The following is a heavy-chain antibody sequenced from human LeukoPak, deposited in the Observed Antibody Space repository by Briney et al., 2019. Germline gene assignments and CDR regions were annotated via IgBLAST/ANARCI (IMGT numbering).Heavy chain of an antibody. V-gene: IGHV1-69*06. D-gene: IGHD6-19*01. J-gene: IGHJ6*03. CDR2: IIPIFGTA. CDR1: GGTFSSYA. CDR3: ASLAVAGTFYYYYYMDV. Sequence: SVKVSCKASGGTFSSYAISWVRQAPGQGLEWMGGIIPIFGTANYAQKFRGRVTITADKSTRTAYMELSSLRSEDTAVYYCASLAVAGTFYYYYYMDVWGKGTTVTVSS.